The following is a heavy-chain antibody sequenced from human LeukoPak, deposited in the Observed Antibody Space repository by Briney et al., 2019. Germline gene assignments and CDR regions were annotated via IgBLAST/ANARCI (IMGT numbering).Heavy chain of an antibody. D-gene: IGHD4-11*01. CDR3: ARHTTGNGMDV. J-gene: IGHJ6*02. V-gene: IGHV4-59*08. Sequence: WETLSLTCTVSGGSISSYYWSWIRQPPGKGLGWIGYINYSGSTKYNPSLKSRVTISVDTSKNQFSLKLSSVTAADTAVYFCARHTTGNGMDVWGQGTTDPVSS. CDR1: GGSISSYY. CDR2: INYSGST.